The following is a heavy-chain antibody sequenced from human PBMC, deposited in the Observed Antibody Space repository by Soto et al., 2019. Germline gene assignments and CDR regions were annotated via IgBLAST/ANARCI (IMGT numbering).Heavy chain of an antibody. CDR3: ARGVAAAGTAYFDY. J-gene: IGHJ4*02. CDR1: GGSVSSGSYY. CDR2: IYYSGST. D-gene: IGHD6-13*01. Sequence: QVQLQESGPGLVKPSETLSLTCTVSGGSVSSGSYYWSWIRQPPGKGLEWIGYIYYSGSTNYNPSLKSRVTISVDTSKNQFSLKLRSVTAADTAVYYCARGVAAAGTAYFDYWGQGTLVTVSS. V-gene: IGHV4-61*01.